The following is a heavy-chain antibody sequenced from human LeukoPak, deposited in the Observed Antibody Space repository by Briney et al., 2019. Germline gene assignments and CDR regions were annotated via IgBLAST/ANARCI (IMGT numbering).Heavy chain of an antibody. CDR1: GGSISSGGYY. D-gene: IGHD2-2*01. CDR2: IYYSGRT. Sequence: SGTLSLTCTVSGGSISSGGYYWGWGPQRPGRGVGGVGYIYYSGRTYYNPSLKSRVTISVDTSKHQFSLRLSSVAAADTAVYYCATEGSASQTIDYWGQGTLVTVSS. J-gene: IGHJ4*02. CDR3: ATEGSASQTIDY. V-gene: IGHV4-31*03.